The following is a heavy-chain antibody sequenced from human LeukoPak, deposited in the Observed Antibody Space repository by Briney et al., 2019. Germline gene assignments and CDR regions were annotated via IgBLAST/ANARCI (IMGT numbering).Heavy chain of an antibody. J-gene: IGHJ4*02. D-gene: IGHD1-1*01. V-gene: IGHV4-59*12. CDR3: AIETGHIER. Sequence: SETLSLTCTVSGGSFSSYYWSWIRQPPGKGLEWIGYISDSGSTNYNSSLKSRVTISVDTSKTHFSLKLRSVTAADTAVYYCAIETGHIERWGQGTLVTVSS. CDR1: GGSFSSYY. CDR2: ISDSGST.